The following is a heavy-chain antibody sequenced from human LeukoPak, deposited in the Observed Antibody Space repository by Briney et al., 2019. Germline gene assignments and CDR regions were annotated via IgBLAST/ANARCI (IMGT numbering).Heavy chain of an antibody. V-gene: IGHV4-34*01. CDR2: INHSGST. D-gene: IGHD6-19*01. J-gene: IGHJ4*02. CDR1: GGSFSGYY. CDR3: ARAPHSSGWYMRPYYFDY. Sequence: SETLSLTCAVYGGSFSGYYWSWIRQPPGKGLEWIGEINHSGSTNYNPSLKSRVTISVDTSKNQFSLKLSSVTAADTAVYYCARAPHSSGWYMRPYYFDYWGQGTLVTVSS.